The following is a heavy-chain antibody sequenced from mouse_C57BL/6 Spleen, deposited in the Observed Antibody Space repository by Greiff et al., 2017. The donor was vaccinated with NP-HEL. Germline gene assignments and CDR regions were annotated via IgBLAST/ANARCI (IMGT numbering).Heavy chain of an antibody. CDR3: ARGDYSNYVWFAY. V-gene: IGHV1-22*01. CDR2: INPNNGGT. CDR1: GYTFTDYN. Sequence: VQLQQSGPELVKPGASVKMSCKASGYTFTDYNMHWVKQSHGKSLEWIGYINPNNGGTSYNQKFKGKAILTVNKSSSTAYMELRSLTSEDSAVYYCARGDYSNYVWFAYWGQGTLVTVSA. D-gene: IGHD2-5*01. J-gene: IGHJ3*01.